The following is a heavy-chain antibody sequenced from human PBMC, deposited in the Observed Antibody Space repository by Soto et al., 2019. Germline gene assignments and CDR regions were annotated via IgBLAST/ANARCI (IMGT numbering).Heavy chain of an antibody. V-gene: IGHV1-69*02. J-gene: IGHJ6*02. CDR3: ASLMSSGYYYGMDV. CDR1: GGTFSSYT. Sequence: VKVSCKASGGTFSSYTISWVRQAPGQGLEWMGRIIPILGIANYAQKFQGRVTITADKSTSTAYMELSSLRSEDTAVYYCASLMSSGYYYGMDVWGQGTTVTSP. D-gene: IGHD3-10*01. CDR2: IIPILGIA.